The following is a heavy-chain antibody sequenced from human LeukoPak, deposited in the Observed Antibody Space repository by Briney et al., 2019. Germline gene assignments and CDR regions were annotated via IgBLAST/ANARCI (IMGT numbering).Heavy chain of an antibody. CDR1: GGSFSGYY. V-gene: IGHV4-34*01. Sequence: SETLSLTCAVYGGSFSGYYWSWIRQPPGKGLEWIGEINHSGSTNYNPSLKSRVTISVDTSKNQFSLKLSSVTAADTVVYYCASGGKLYCSSTSCYKNYGMDVWGQGTTVTVSS. D-gene: IGHD2-2*02. J-gene: IGHJ6*02. CDR3: ASGGKLYCSSTSCYKNYGMDV. CDR2: INHSGST.